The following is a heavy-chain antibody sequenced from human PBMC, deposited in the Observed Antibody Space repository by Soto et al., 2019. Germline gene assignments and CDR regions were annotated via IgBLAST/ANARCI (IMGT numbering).Heavy chain of an antibody. D-gene: IGHD3-22*01. V-gene: IGHV5-51*01. CDR1: GYSFTSYW. CDR2: IYPGDSDT. J-gene: IGHJ5*02. Sequence: GESLKSSCKGSGYSFTSYWIGWVRQMPGKGLEWMGIIYPGDSDTRYSPSFQGQVTISADKSISTAYLQWGSLKASDTAMYYCARQKGGIEAYYYDSSGYPPPWFDPWGQGTLVTVSS. CDR3: ARQKGGIEAYYYDSSGYPPPWFDP.